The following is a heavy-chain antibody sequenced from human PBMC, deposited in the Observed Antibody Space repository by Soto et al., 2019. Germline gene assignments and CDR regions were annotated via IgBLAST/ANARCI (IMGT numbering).Heavy chain of an antibody. J-gene: IGHJ4*02. Sequence: QVQLVEAGGGVVQPGTSLRLSCAASGFTFSLHGMHWVRQTPGNGLEWLAVILKDASGHWYADSVKGRFTISRDNFENKSYLKTTGVRLEDTNMSYCPRDDDHPAHGFDYWGQGTLVNVSS. D-gene: IGHD1-1*01. CDR2: ILKDASGH. CDR3: PRDDDHPAHGFDY. CDR1: GFTFSLHG. V-gene: IGHV3-33*01.